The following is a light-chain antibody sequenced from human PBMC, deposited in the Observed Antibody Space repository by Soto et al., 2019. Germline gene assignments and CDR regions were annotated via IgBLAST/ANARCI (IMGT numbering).Light chain of an antibody. V-gene: IGLV1-44*01. J-gene: IGLJ1*01. CDR2: TNN. Sequence: QSVLTQPPSASGTPGQRVTISCSGSSSNIGSNTVNWYQQLPGTAPQLPIYTNNQRPSGVPDRFSGSKSGTSASLAISWLQTGDEAVYYCGTWDDSLFIFVFGPGTKVTV. CDR3: GTWDDSLFIFV. CDR1: SSNIGSNT.